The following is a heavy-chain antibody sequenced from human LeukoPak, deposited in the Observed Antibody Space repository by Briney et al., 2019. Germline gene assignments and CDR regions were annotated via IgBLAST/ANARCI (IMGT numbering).Heavy chain of an antibody. V-gene: IGHV3-38-3*01. CDR1: GFTVSSNE. D-gene: IGHD3-22*01. J-gene: IGHJ3*02. CDR3: TGITMIVVGGGRDAFDI. CDR2: ISGGST. Sequence: PGGSLRLSCAASGFTVSSNEMSWVRQAPGKGLEWVSSISGGSTYYADSRKGRFTISRDNSKNTLHLQMNSLRAEDTAVYYCTGITMIVVGGGRDAFDIWGQGTMVTVSS.